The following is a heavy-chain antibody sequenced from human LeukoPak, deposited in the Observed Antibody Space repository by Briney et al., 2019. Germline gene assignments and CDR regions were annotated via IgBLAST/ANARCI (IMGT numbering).Heavy chain of an antibody. J-gene: IGHJ4*02. Sequence: GGSLRLSCEASGFPFSSYVMSWVRQAPGKGLEWIAYINHNAEMKLYPDFVKGRFTISRDNAKNSLYLQMNALRDEDTAIYYCARDHDWAFDLWGQGTLVTVSS. D-gene: IGHD3-9*01. CDR3: ARDHDWAFDL. V-gene: IGHV3-48*02. CDR1: GFPFSSYV. CDR2: INHNAEMK.